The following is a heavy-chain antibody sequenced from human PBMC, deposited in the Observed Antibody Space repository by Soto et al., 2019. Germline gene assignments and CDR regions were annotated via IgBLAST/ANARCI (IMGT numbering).Heavy chain of an antibody. CDR1: GGSISSYY. D-gene: IGHD6-13*01. CDR2: IYYSGST. CDR3: ARGRGVLYSSRRGSGYYFDY. Sequence: QVQLQESGPGLVKPSETLSLTCTVSGGSISSYYWSWIRQPPGKGLEWIGYIYYSGSTNYNPSLKSRVTVSVDTSKNQFALKRSSGTAADAAVYYCARGRGVLYSSRRGSGYYFDYWGQGTLVTVSS. V-gene: IGHV4-59*01. J-gene: IGHJ4*02.